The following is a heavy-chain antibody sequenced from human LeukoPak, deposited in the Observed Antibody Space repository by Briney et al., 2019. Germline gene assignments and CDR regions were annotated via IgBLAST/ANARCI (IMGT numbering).Heavy chain of an antibody. CDR3: ARDRSSSWYVIDYYYYGMDV. V-gene: IGHV1-18*01. CDR1: GYTFTSYG. J-gene: IGHJ6*02. D-gene: IGHD6-13*01. Sequence: ASAKVSCKASGYTFTSYGISWVRQAPGQGLEWMGWISAYNGNTNYAQKLQGRVTMTTDTSTSTAYMELRSLRSDDTAVYYCARDRSSSWYVIDYYYYGMDVWGQGTTVTVSS. CDR2: ISAYNGNT.